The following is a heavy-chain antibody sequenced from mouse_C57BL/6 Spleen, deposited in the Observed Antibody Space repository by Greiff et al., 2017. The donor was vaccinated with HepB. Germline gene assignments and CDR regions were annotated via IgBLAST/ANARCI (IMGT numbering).Heavy chain of an antibody. Sequence: EVKLEESGGGLVKPGESLKLSCAASGFTFSDYGMHWVRQAPEKGLEWVAYISNGSSTIYYADTVKGRFTISRDNAKNTLFLQMTSLRSEDTAMYYCAKSYDGYYGGYFDYWGQGTTLTVSS. CDR3: AKSYDGYYGGYFDY. CDR2: ISNGSSTI. J-gene: IGHJ2*01. D-gene: IGHD2-3*01. V-gene: IGHV5-17*01. CDR1: GFTFSDYG.